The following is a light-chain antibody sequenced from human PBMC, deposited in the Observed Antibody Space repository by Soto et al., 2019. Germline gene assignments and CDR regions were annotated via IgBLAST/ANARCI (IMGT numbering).Light chain of an antibody. CDR1: QIVSTSY. J-gene: IGKJ1*01. CDR3: QQYYRWPQT. CDR2: AAS. Sequence: EIVLTQSPGTLSLSPGERATLSCRASQIVSTSYFTWYQQKPGQAPRLLIYAASTRATGIPARFSGSGSGTGFTLTISSLQSEDFAVYYCQQYYRWPQTFGQGTKVDIK. V-gene: IGKV3-15*01.